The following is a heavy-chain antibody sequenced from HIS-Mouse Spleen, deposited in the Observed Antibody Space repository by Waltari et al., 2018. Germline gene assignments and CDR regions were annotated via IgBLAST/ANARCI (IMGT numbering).Heavy chain of an antibody. J-gene: IGHJ4*02. CDR3: AKDRNWGSSGYFDY. CDR2: ISGSGGRT. CDR1: GFTFSSYA. Sequence: LESGGGLVQPGGSLRLSCAASGFTFSSYAMSWVRQAPGKGLEWVSAISGSGGRTYYADSVKGRFTISRENSKNTLYLQMNSLRAEDTAVYYCAKDRNWGSSGYFDYWGQGTLVTVSS. D-gene: IGHD3-16*01. V-gene: IGHV3-23*01.